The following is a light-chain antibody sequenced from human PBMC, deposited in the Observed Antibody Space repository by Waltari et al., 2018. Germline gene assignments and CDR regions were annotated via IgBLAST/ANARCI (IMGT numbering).Light chain of an antibody. CDR1: ALPKQS. J-gene: IGLJ2*01. V-gene: IGLV3-25*03. CDR3: QSADSSGTYAV. CDR2: KYS. Sequence: SYELTQPPSVSVSTGQTARITCSGDALPKQSAYWYQQKPGQAPVLGIYKYSEVPSGIPERFSGSSSGTTVTLTSSGVQAEDDADYYCQSADSSGTYAVFGGGTKLTVL.